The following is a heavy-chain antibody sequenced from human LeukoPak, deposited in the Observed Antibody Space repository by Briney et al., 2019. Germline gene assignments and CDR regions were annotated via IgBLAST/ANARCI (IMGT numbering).Heavy chain of an antibody. J-gene: IGHJ4*02. CDR1: GFTFSSYA. D-gene: IGHD3-10*01. CDR3: ASWVPDRGFDY. Sequence: GGSLRLSCAASGFTFSSYAMSWVRQAPGKGLEWVSAISGSGGSTYYADSVKGRFTISRDNSKKTLYLQMNSLRADDTAVYYCASWVPDRGFDYWGQGTLVTVSS. CDR2: ISGSGGST. V-gene: IGHV3-23*01.